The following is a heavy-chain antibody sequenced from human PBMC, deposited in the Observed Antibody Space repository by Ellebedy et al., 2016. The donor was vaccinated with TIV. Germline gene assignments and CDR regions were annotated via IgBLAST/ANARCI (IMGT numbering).Heavy chain of an antibody. CDR3: AKDRVNRNGVYDAFDI. D-gene: IGHD2-8*01. J-gene: IGHJ3*02. CDR1: GFTFSSYW. Sequence: GGSLRLSXAASGFTFSSYWIHWVRQAPGEGLAWVSRINPDGSTTTYADSVKGRFTISRDNAENTLYLQMNSLRAEDTAVYYCAKDRVNRNGVYDAFDIWGQGTMVTVSS. CDR2: INPDGSTT. V-gene: IGHV3-74*01.